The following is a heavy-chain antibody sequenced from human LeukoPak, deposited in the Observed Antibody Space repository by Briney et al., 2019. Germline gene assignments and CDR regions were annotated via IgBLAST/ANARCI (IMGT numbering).Heavy chain of an antibody. CDR1: GYTFTSYG. D-gene: IGHD7-27*01. J-gene: IGHJ4*02. V-gene: IGHV1-18*01. CDR2: ISTYNGNT. Sequence: ASVKVSCKASGYTFTSYGISWVRQAPGQGLEWVGWISTYNGNTNYAQKLQGRVTLTTDTSTSTAYMELRSLRSDDTAVYYYARDRGETGELYYFDYWGQGTLVTVSS. CDR3: ARDRGETGELYYFDY.